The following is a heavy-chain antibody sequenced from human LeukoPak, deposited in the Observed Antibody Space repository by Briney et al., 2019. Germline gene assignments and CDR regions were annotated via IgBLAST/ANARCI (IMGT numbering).Heavy chain of an antibody. D-gene: IGHD5-12*01. Sequence: GGSLRLSCAASGFSFSNYGMHWVRQAPGKGLEWVAVISYDGSNKYYADSVKGRFTISRDNSKNTLYLQMNSLRVEDTAVYHCAKVLLYSGYVGPFDNWGQGTVVTVSS. CDR2: ISYDGSNK. V-gene: IGHV3-30*18. CDR1: GFSFSNYG. J-gene: IGHJ4*02. CDR3: AKVLLYSGYVGPFDN.